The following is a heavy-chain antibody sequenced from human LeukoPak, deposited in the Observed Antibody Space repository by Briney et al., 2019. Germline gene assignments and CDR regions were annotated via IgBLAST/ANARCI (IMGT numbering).Heavy chain of an antibody. D-gene: IGHD1-14*01. CDR1: GFTFSDYY. CDR2: INHSGST. J-gene: IGHJ5*02. CDR3: ARGPARRWFDP. V-gene: IGHV4-34*01. Sequence: LRLSCAASGFTFSDYYMSWIRQPPGKGLEWIGEINHSGSTNYNPSLKSRVTISVDTSKNQFSLKLSSVTAADTAVYYCARGPARRWFDPWGQGTLVTVSS.